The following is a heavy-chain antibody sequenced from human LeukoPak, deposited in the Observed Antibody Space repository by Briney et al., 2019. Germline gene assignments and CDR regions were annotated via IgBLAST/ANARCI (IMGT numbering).Heavy chain of an antibody. Sequence: SETLSLTCTVSGGSISSYYWSWIRQPAGKGLEWIGRIYTSGSTNYNPSLKSRVTMSVDTSKNQFSLKLSSVTAADTAVYYCARGLWSTHYYYYYMDVWGKGTTVTVSS. CDR3: ARGLWSTHYYYYYMDV. J-gene: IGHJ6*03. V-gene: IGHV4-4*07. CDR1: GGSISSYY. D-gene: IGHD2-21*01. CDR2: IYTSGST.